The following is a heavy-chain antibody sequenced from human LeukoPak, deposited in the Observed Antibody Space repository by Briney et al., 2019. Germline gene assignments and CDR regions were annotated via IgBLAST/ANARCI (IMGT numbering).Heavy chain of an antibody. J-gene: IGHJ3*02. CDR3: ARNYGDYLDAFDI. CDR1: GGTFSSYA. CDR2: IIPILGIA. V-gene: IGHV1-69*04. D-gene: IGHD4-17*01. Sequence: SVKVSCKASGGTFSSYAISWVRQAPGQGLEWMGRIIPILGIANYAQKFQGRVTITADKSTSTAYMGLSSLRSEDTAVYYCARNYGDYLDAFDIWGQGTMVTVSS.